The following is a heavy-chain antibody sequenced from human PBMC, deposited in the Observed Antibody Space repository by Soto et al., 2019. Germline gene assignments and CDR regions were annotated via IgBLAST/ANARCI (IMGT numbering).Heavy chain of an antibody. CDR3: AKEALSSMIVVVIDNWFDP. CDR1: GFTFSSYG. D-gene: IGHD3-22*01. Sequence: GGSLRLSCAASGFTFSSYGMHWVRQAPGNGLEWVAVISYDGSNKYYADSVKGRFTISRDNSKNTLYLQMNSLRAEDTAVYYCAKEALSSMIVVVIDNWFDPWGQGTLVTVS. V-gene: IGHV3-30*18. CDR2: ISYDGSNK. J-gene: IGHJ5*02.